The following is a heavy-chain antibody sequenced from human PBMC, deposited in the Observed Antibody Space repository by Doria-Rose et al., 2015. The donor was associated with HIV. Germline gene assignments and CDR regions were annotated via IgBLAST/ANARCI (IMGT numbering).Heavy chain of an antibody. V-gene: IGHV3-7*01. D-gene: IGHD3-3*01. CDR3: ARDAGDYNFWSGYYSRYWYFDL. J-gene: IGHJ2*01. Sequence: QDGSEKSYVDSVKGRFTISRDNAKNSLYLQMNSLRAEDTAVYYCARDAGDYNFWSGYYSRYWYFDLWGRGTRGTVSS. CDR2: QDGSEK.